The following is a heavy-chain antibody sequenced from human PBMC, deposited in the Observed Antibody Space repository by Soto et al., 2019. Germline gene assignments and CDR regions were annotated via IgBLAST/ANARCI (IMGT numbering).Heavy chain of an antibody. J-gene: IGHJ6*02. D-gene: IGHD3-3*01. Sequence: ETLPLTCAVYDGSFTGFHWTWIRRPPGKGLEWIGEIKHSGSTNYNPSLTRRVTISVDTSKNQFSLKLNSVTAADTAWYYCARAVPFGHYSMDVWGQGTTVT. V-gene: IGHV4-34*01. CDR2: IKHSGST. CDR1: DGSFTGFH. CDR3: ARAVPFGHYSMDV.